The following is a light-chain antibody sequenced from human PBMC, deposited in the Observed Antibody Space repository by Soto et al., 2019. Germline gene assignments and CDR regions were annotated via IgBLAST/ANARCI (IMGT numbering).Light chain of an antibody. CDR1: QSVLYSSNNKNY. V-gene: IGKV4-1*01. Sequence: DIVMTQSPDSLAVSLGERATINCKSSQSVLYSSNNKNYLSWYQQKLGQPPKLLIYWSSTRESGVPDRFSGSGSGTDFTLTISGLQAEDVAVYYCQQYYTTPQTFGQGTKGEIK. CDR2: WSS. CDR3: QQYYTTPQT. J-gene: IGKJ1*01.